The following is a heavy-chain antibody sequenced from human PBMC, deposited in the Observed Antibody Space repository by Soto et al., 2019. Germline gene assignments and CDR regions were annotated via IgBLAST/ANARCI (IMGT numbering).Heavy chain of an antibody. Sequence: ASVKVSCKASGGTFSSYTISWVRQAPGQGLEWMGRIIPILGIANYAQKFQGRVTITADKSTSTAYMELSSLRSEDTAVYYCARGVYCTNGVCYGWFDPWGQGTLVTVSS. CDR1: GGTFSSYT. J-gene: IGHJ5*02. CDR3: ARGVYCTNGVCYGWFDP. D-gene: IGHD2-8*01. CDR2: IIPILGIA. V-gene: IGHV1-69*02.